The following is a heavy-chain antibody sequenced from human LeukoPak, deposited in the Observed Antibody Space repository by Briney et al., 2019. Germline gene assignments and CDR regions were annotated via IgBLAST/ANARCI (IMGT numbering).Heavy chain of an antibody. CDR3: AREGLDILTGYPHDY. CDR2: ISAYNGNT. J-gene: IGHJ4*02. CDR1: GYTFTRYG. Sequence: ASVKVSCKASGYTFTRYGISWVRQAPGQGLEWMGWISAYNGNTDYAQKLHGRVTLTTDTSTSTAYMELRSLRSDDTAVYYCAREGLDILTGYPHDYWGQGTLVTVSS. V-gene: IGHV1-18*01. D-gene: IGHD3-9*01.